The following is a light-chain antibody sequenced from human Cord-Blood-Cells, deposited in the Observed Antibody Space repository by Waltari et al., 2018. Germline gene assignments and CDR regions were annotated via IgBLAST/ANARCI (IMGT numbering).Light chain of an antibody. Sequence: SYELTQPLSVSVALGQTARITCGGNHIGSKNVHWYQQQPGQAPVLVIYRASTRPSGIPEQFSGSNAGTTATLTISRAQAGDEADYYCQVWDSSVVFGGGTKLTVL. CDR1: HIGSKN. J-gene: IGLJ2*01. CDR3: QVWDSSVV. V-gene: IGLV3-9*01. CDR2: RAS.